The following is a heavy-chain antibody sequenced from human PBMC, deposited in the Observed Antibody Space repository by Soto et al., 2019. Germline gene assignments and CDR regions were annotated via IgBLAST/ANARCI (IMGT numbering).Heavy chain of an antibody. CDR2: INYSGST. CDR3: ARQVATGFGY. Sequence: SETLSLTCSVSGGSINVNNYYWGWIRQPPGKGLEWIGSINYSGSTHYNPSLKSRLTISVDTSKNQFSLRLTSVTAADTAVYYCARQVATGFGYWGQGILVTVS. V-gene: IGHV4-39*01. J-gene: IGHJ4*02. D-gene: IGHD1-1*01. CDR1: GGSINVNNYY.